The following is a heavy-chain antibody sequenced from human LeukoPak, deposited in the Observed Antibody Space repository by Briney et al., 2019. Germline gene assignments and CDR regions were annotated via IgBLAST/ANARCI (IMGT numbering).Heavy chain of an antibody. J-gene: IGHJ4*02. V-gene: IGHV4-31*03. Sequence: SETLSLTCTVSGGSASSGGYWSWIRQHPGKGLEWIGYIHKSGRTYYNLSLKSRVTISVDTSQSHFSLKLSSVTATDTAVYYCAGIVLREAAQFDSWGLGTLVTVSS. CDR2: IHKSGRT. CDR1: GGSASSGGY. D-gene: IGHD2-15*01. CDR3: AGIVLREAAQFDS.